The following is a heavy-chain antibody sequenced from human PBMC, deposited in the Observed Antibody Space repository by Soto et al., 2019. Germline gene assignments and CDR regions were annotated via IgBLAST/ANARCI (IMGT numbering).Heavy chain of an antibody. CDR3: ARRWYYGSGSYYDY. CDR2: IYPGDSDS. J-gene: IGHJ4*02. D-gene: IGHD3-10*01. Sequence: GESLKISCKGSGYNFTNSWIAWVRQMPGIGLEWMGIIYPGDSDSRYNPSFQGQVTISADKSISTAYLQWNSLKASDTAIYYCARRWYYGSGSYYDYWGQGTLVTVSS. V-gene: IGHV5-51*01. CDR1: GYNFTNSW.